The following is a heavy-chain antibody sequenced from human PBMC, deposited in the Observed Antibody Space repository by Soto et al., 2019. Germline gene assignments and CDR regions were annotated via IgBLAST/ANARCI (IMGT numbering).Heavy chain of an antibody. CDR2: MNCDSGNT. V-gene: IGHV1-8*01. Sequence: QVQLVQSGAEVKKPGASVKVSCKASGYTFTSYDINWVRQATGQGLWVRGWMNCDSGNTGFARNFQGRFSMTRDSSSNTAYMELSSLRSDDTAIYYCERGETFDPWGQGTLVTVSS. CDR3: ERGETFDP. J-gene: IGHJ5*02. CDR1: GYTFTSYD.